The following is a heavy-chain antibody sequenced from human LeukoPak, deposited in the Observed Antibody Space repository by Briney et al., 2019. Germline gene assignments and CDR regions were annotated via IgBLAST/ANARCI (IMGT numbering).Heavy chain of an antibody. V-gene: IGHV1-2*02. Sequence: VASVKVSCKASGYTFTGYYMHWVRQAPGQGLEWMGWINPKSGGTKYAQKFQGRVTMTRDTSISTAYMDLSRLRSDDTAVYYCARDLETVGTNPLYYYNYYYMDVWGKGTTDTVSS. J-gene: IGHJ6*03. CDR1: GYTFTGYY. D-gene: IGHD1-26*01. CDR3: ARDLETVGTNPLYYYNYYYMDV. CDR2: INPKSGGT.